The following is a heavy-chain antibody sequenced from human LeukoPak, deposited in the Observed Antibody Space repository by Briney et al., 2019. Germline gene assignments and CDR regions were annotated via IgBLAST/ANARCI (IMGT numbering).Heavy chain of an antibody. CDR2: IYYSGST. V-gene: IGHV4-59*01. J-gene: IGHJ4*02. CDR1: GGSISSYY. D-gene: IGHD6-19*01. CDR3: ARGISSGWSRAVGY. Sequence: SETLSLTCTVSGGSISSYYWSWIRQPPGKGLEWIGYIYYSGSTNYNPSLKSRVTISVDTSKNQFSLKLSSVTAADTAVHYCARGISSGWSRAVGYWGQGTLVTVSS.